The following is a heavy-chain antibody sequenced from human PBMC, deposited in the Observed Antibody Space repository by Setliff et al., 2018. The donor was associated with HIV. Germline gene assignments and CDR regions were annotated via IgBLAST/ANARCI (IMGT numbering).Heavy chain of an antibody. CDR1: GYTFNNYF. V-gene: IGHV1-2*06. Sequence: ASVKVSCKASGYTFNNYFLHWVRQAPGQGLEWMGRFHPYSGHTNYAQNFQGRVTMTMDASITTVYMELSRLTSDDTAVYYCARPDSSGWYYFDYWGQGTLVTVS. CDR3: ARPDSSGWYYFDY. J-gene: IGHJ4*02. D-gene: IGHD6-19*01. CDR2: FHPYSGHT.